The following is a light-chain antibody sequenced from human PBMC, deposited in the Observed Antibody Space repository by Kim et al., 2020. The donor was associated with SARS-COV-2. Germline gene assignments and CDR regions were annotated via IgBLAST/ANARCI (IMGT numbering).Light chain of an antibody. J-gene: IGLJ2*01. Sequence: CAWASDINVGSHNVYWFQQKPGRPPRYLLYYFSDSDKGQGSGVPSRFSGSKDASANTGILLISGLQSEDEADYYCMIWPRNAVLFGGGTQLTVL. CDR3: MIWPRNAVL. V-gene: IGLV5-37*01. CDR2: YFSDSDK. CDR1: SDINVGSHN.